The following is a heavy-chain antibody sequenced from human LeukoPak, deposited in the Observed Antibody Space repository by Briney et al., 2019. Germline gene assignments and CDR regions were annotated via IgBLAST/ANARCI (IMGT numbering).Heavy chain of an antibody. Sequence: KASETLSLTCTVSGGSISSYYWSWIRQPPGKGLEWIGYIYYSGSTNYNPSLKSRGTISVDTSKNQFSLKLSSVTAADTAVYYCARDTYYDLWSGYSYAFDIWGQGTMVTVSS. V-gene: IGHV4-59*12. J-gene: IGHJ3*02. CDR1: GGSISSYY. CDR2: IYYSGST. D-gene: IGHD3-3*01. CDR3: ARDTYYDLWSGYSYAFDI.